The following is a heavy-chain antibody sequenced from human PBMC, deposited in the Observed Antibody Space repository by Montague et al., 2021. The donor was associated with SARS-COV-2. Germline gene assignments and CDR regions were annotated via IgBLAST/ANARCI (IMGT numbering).Heavy chain of an antibody. D-gene: IGHD4-17*01. J-gene: IGHJ4*02. CDR1: GFSLNTSGMC. Sequence: PALVKPTQTLTLTCTFSGFSLNTSGMCVSWIRQPPGKALEWLALIDWDEDQYYSTSLKTRLTISKDTSKNQVVLTMTNMDPIDTATYYCARSYGDYRDSYFDYWGQGILATVSS. V-gene: IGHV2-70*01. CDR3: ARSYGDYRDSYFDY. CDR2: IDWDEDQ.